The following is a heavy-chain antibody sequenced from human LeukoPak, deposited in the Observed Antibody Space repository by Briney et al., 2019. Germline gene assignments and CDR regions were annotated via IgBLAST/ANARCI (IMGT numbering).Heavy chain of an antibody. V-gene: IGHV3-7*04. Sequence: PGGSLRLSCAASGFTFSSYTMSWVRQAPGKGLGWVANIEQDGSEKYSVDSVKGRFTISRDNAKNSLYLQMNSLRAEDTAVYYCVRVYGAYANALDYWGQGTLVTVSS. CDR2: IEQDGSEK. J-gene: IGHJ4*02. CDR3: VRVYGAYANALDY. D-gene: IGHD4/OR15-4a*01. CDR1: GFTFSSYT.